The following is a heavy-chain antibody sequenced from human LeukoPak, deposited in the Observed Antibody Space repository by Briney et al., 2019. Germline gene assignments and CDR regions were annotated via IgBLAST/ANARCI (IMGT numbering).Heavy chain of an antibody. CDR3: PKTHPSSGWQKFDF. D-gene: IGHD6-19*01. J-gene: IGHJ4*02. CDR1: GFTFHAYA. CDR2: ITGDGGST. Sequence: GGSLRLSLAALGFTFHAYAMHWVRQGPGKGLEWVSLITGDGGSTYYADSVKGRFTISRDNNKNSLFLQMNSLRTEDTALYYCPKTHPSSGWQKFDFWGQGTLVTVSS. V-gene: IGHV3-43*02.